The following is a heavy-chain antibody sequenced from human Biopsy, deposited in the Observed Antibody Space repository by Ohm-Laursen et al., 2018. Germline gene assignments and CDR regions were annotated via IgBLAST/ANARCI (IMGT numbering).Heavy chain of an antibody. CDR2: IYYSGST. J-gene: IGHJ4*02. CDR3: ARVGAGAPSIDYFDY. V-gene: IGHV4-61*08. CDR1: GGSVSSGGYY. D-gene: IGHD1-26*01. Sequence: TLSLTCSVSGGSVSSGGYYWSWIRQPPGKGLGWIGYIYYSGSTNYNPSLRSRVTISVDRSKNQFSLELSSVTAADTAVYYCARVGAGAPSIDYFDYWGQGALVTVSS.